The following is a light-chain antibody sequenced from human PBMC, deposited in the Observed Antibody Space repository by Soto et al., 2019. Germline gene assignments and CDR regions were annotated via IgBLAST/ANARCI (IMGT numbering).Light chain of an antibody. V-gene: IGKV3-15*01. CDR1: QSISHS. Sequence: ETLMTQSPVTLSVSPGERVTLSCRASQSISHSLAWYQQRPGQAPRLLIYDASTRATGIPARFSGSGSGTEFTLTISSLQSEDFAVYYCQQYNNWPPITFGQGTRLEI. CDR2: DAS. CDR3: QQYNNWPPIT. J-gene: IGKJ5*01.